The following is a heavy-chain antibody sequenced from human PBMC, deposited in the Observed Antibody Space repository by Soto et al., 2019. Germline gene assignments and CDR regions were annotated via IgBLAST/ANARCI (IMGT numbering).Heavy chain of an antibody. J-gene: IGHJ4*02. D-gene: IGHD6-19*01. CDR2: ISAHNRNT. Sequence: ASVKVSCKASGYTFTSYGISWVRQAPGQGLEWMGWISAHNRNTNYAQELQGRVTMTTDTSTSTAYMELRSLRTDDTAVYYCARERAVYGLRTFAYWGQGTLVTVSS. CDR3: ARERAVYGLRTFAY. V-gene: IGHV1-18*01. CDR1: GYTFTSYG.